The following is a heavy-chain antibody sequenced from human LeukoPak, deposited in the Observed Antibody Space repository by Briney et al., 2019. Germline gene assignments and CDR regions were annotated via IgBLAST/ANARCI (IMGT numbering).Heavy chain of an antibody. J-gene: IGHJ4*02. CDR2: FDPNDGET. CDR1: GYTLTELS. V-gene: IGHV1-24*01. CDR3: ATSAVAQNLDS. D-gene: IGHD4-23*01. Sequence: ASVKVSCKVSGYTLTELSMHWVRQAPGKGFEWMAGFDPNDGETIFAQKFQGRVTMTAATSTDTAYMELSSLRSEDTAVYYCATSAVAQNLDSWGQGTLVTVSS.